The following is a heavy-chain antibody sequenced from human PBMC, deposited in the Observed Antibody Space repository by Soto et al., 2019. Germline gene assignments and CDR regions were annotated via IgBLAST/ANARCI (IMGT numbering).Heavy chain of an antibody. J-gene: IGHJ4*02. CDR3: DVQRTVYYDF. Sequence: PSETLSLTCTVSGDSISNSNYYWGWIRQPPGKGLEWIANIYYSGITYCNPSLKSRVAISVDTSKNQFSLKLSSVTAMYFCARPRDVQRTVYYDFWGQGTLVTVSS. V-gene: IGHV4-39*01. CDR1: GDSISNSNYY. CDR2: IYYSGIT. D-gene: IGHD1-1*01.